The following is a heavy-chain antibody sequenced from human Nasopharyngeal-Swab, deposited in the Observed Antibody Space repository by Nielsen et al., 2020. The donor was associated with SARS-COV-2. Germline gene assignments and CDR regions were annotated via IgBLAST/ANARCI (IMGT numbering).Heavy chain of an antibody. CDR3: ARDKSMIVVVITTHPYGMDV. V-gene: IGHV1-46*01. CDR2: INPSGGST. D-gene: IGHD3-22*01. Sequence: WVRQAPGQGFEWMGIINPSGGSTSYAQKLQGRVTMTRDTSTSTVYMELSSLRSEDTAVYYCARDKSMIVVVITTHPYGMDVWGQGTTVTVSS. J-gene: IGHJ6*02.